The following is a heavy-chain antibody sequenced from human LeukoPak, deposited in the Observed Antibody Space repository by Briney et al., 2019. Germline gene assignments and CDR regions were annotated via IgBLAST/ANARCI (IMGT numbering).Heavy chain of an antibody. J-gene: IGHJ4*02. CDR3: AAVSPVSNFDY. CDR1: GFTFTSSA. Sequence: ASVKVSCKAPGFTFTSSAVQWVRQARGQRLEWIGWIVVGSGNTNYAQKFQERVTITRDMSTSTAYMELSSLRSEDTAVYYCAAVSPVSNFDYWGQGTLVTVSS. V-gene: IGHV1-58*01. CDR2: IVVGSGNT.